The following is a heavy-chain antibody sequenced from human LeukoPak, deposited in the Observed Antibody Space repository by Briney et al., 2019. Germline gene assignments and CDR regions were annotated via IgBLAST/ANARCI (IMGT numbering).Heavy chain of an antibody. CDR3: AIAQYDFWSGYPYDAFDI. V-gene: IGHV4-4*02. CDR2: IYHSGST. Sequence: SGTLSLTCAVSGGSISSSNWWSWVRQPPGKGLEWIGKIYHSGSTNYNPSLKSRVTMSVDTSKNQFSLKLSSVTAADTAVYYCAIAQYDFWSGYPYDAFDIWGQGTMVTVSS. J-gene: IGHJ3*02. CDR1: GGSISSSNW. D-gene: IGHD3-3*01.